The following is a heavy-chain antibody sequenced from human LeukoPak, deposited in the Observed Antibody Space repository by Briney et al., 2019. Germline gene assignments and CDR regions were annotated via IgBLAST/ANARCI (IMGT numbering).Heavy chain of an antibody. CDR1: GGSISSYY. CDR2: IYYSGST. CDR3: ARKPIVSSAWYYFDY. D-gene: IGHD6-13*01. J-gene: IGHJ4*02. V-gene: IGHV4-59*08. Sequence: SETLSLTCTVSGGSISSYYWSWIQQPPGKGLEWVGYIYYSGSTNYNPSLKSRVTISVDTSKNQFSLKLSSVTAADTAVYYCARKPIVSSAWYYFDYWGQGTLVTVSS.